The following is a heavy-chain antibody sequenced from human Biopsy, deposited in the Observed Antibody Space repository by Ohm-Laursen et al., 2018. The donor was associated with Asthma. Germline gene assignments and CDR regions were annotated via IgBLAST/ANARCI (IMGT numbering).Heavy chain of an antibody. V-gene: IGHV1-3*01. Sequence: ASETASCKAAGYTFINYSIHWASQPAGHRLGWMGCINAANGNTKYSQKFQGRLTISRDTSACTAYMDLSSLRSEDTAVYYCARTYFDFLTGQVHDAFAMWGQGTMVTVSS. CDR3: ARTYFDFLTGQVHDAFAM. CDR1: GYTFINYS. D-gene: IGHD3-9*01. CDR2: INAANGNT. J-gene: IGHJ3*02.